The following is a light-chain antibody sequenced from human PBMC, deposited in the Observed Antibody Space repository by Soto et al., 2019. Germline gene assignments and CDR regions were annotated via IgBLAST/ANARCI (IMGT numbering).Light chain of an antibody. J-gene: IGKJ1*01. CDR3: QHYNSYSEA. V-gene: IGKV1-5*03. CDR2: KAS. Sequence: DIHMSQSPSTLSGSVGDRVTITCRASQTISSWLAWYQQKPGKAPKLLIYKASTLKSGVPSRFSGSGSGTEFTLTISSLQPDDFATYYCQHYNSYSEAFCQGTNVDIK. CDR1: QTISSW.